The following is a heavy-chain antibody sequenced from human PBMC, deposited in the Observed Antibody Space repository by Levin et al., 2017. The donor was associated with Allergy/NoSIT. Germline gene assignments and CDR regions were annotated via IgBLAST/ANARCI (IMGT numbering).Heavy chain of an antibody. CDR1: GGSISSSSYY. CDR2: IYYSGST. V-gene: IGHV4-39*01. J-gene: IGHJ4*02. CDR3: ARPRTDYGDYYFDY. Sequence: PSETLSLTCTVSGGSISSSSYYWGWIRQPPGKGLEWIGSIYYSGSTYYNPSLKSRVTISVDTSKNQFSLKLSSVTAADTAVYYCARPRTDYGDYYFDYWGQGTLVTVSS. D-gene: IGHD4-17*01.